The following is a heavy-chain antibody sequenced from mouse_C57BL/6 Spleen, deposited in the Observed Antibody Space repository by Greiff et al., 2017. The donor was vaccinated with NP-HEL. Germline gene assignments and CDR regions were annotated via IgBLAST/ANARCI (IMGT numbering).Heavy chain of an antibody. J-gene: IGHJ1*03. V-gene: IGHV1-69*01. Sequence: QVQLQQPGAELVMPGASVKLSCKASGYTFTSYWMHWVKQRPGQGLEWIGEIDPSDSYTNYNQKFKGKSTLTVDKSSSTAYMQRSSLPSEDSAGYYCARRGLRPVGARYWYFDVWGTGTTVTVSS. CDR2: IDPSDSYT. CDR3: ARRGLRPVGARYWYFDV. CDR1: GYTFTSYW. D-gene: IGHD3-1*01.